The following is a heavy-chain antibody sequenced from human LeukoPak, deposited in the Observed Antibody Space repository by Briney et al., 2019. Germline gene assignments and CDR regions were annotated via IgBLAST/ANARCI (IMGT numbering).Heavy chain of an antibody. D-gene: IGHD5-12*01. Sequence: ASVKVSCKASGYTFTTHYMHWVRQAPGQGLEWMGWISAYNGNTNYAQKLQGRVTMTTDTSTSTAYMELRSLRSDDTAVYYCARELSRDIVAPLYYYYMDVWGKGTTVTISS. V-gene: IGHV1-18*04. J-gene: IGHJ6*03. CDR1: GYTFTTHY. CDR3: ARELSRDIVAPLYYYYMDV. CDR2: ISAYNGNT.